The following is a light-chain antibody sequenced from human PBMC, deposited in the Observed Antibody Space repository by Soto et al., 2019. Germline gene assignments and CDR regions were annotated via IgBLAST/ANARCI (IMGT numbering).Light chain of an antibody. J-gene: IGKJ5*01. CDR3: QQSYNTLSIT. V-gene: IGKV1-39*01. CDR2: AAS. CDR1: QPIDTF. Sequence: DIQMTQSPSSVSASVGDSVTITCRASQPIDTFLHWYQQKPGRAPNPLIYAASNLQSGVPSRFRSSGSGTEFTLSISSLQPEDFATNYCQQSYNTLSITFGQGTRLEI.